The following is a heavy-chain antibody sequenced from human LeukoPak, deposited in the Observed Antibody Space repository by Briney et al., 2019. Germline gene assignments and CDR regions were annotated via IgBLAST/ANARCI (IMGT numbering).Heavy chain of an antibody. CDR3: ARDLGSSGWYAFDY. CDR2: ISSNGGST. CDR1: GFTFSSYA. J-gene: IGHJ4*02. V-gene: IGHV3-64*01. D-gene: IGHD6-19*01. Sequence: GGSLRLSCVASGFTFSSYAMHWVRQAPGKGLEYVSAISSNGGSTYYANSVKGRFTIPRDNSKNTLYLQMGSLRAEDMAVYYCARDLGSSGWYAFDYWGQGTLVTVSS.